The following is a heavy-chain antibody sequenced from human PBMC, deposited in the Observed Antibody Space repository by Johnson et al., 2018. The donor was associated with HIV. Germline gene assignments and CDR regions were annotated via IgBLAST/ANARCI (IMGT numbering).Heavy chain of an antibody. V-gene: IGHV3-30*04. J-gene: IGHJ3*02. CDR1: GFDFNTHN. Sequence: VQLVESGGDVVQPGRSLRLSCAAFGFDFNTHNIHWVRQAPGKGLEWVTLISYHGSDTYYADSVPGRFTISRDNSRNMVYLQMNSLRAEDTAVYYCARVVANFDAFDIWGQGTMVTVSS. CDR3: ARVVANFDAFDI. D-gene: IGHD4/OR15-4a*01. CDR2: ISYHGSDT.